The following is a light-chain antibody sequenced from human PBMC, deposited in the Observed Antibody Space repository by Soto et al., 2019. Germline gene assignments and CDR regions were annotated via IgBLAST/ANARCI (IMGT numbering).Light chain of an antibody. CDR2: SNN. CDR3: AAWDDNLNGLV. J-gene: IGLJ2*01. Sequence: QSVLTQPPSASGTPGQRVRISCSGSSSNIGSNTVNWYQQLPGTAPKLLIYSNNQRPSGVPDRFSGSKSGTSASLAISGLQSEDEADYYCAAWDDNLNGLVFGGGTKLTVL. V-gene: IGLV1-44*01. CDR1: SSNIGSNT.